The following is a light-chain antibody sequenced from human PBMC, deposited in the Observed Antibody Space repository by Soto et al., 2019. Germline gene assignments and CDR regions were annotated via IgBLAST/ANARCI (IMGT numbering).Light chain of an antibody. CDR2: EGS. J-gene: IGLJ2*01. V-gene: IGLV2-23*01. CDR3: CSYAGTVV. CDR1: SSDVGSYNL. Sequence: ALTQPASVSGSPGQSITISCTGTSSDVGSYNLVSWYQQHPGKAPKLMIYEGSKRPSGVSNRFSGSKSGNTASLTISGLQAEDEADYYCCSYAGTVVFGGGTKVTVL.